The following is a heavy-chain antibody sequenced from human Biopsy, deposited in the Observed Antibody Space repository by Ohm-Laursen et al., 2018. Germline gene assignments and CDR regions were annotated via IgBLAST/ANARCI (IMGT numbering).Heavy chain of an antibody. J-gene: IGHJ6*02. CDR1: GDSISSDY. V-gene: IGHV4-4*07. D-gene: IGHD1/OR15-1a*01. Sequence: SETLSLTCTVSGDSISSDYWTWIRRPAGKGLEWIGRIYGSGSTNYNPSLRGRVTLSGDTSKNQVSLRLRSVTAADTAVYYCAREGLAWDNRRYKGLDVWGQGATVIVSS. CDR2: IYGSGST. CDR3: AREGLAWDNRRYKGLDV.